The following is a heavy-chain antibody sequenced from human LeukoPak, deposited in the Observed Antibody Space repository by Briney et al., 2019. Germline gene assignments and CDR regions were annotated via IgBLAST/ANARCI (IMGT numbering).Heavy chain of an antibody. Sequence: GGSLRLSCAASGFTFSSYWMSWVRQAPGKGLEWVANIKQDGSEKYYVDSGKGRFTISRENAKNSLYLQMNSLRAEDTAVYYCARVGTMVRGVIITWDFYYFDYWGQGTLVTVSS. J-gene: IGHJ4*02. CDR1: GFTFSSYW. CDR2: IKQDGSEK. V-gene: IGHV3-7*01. CDR3: ARVGTMVRGVIITWDFYYFDY. D-gene: IGHD3-10*01.